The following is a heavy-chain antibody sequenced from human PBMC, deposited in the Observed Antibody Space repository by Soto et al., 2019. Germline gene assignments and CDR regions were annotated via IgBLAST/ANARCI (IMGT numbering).Heavy chain of an antibody. CDR1: GGSLDNYL. CDR3: ARDGGVIGVSTWFAP. CDR2: SNPRANT. Sequence: QVQLQESGPGLVKPSETLSLTCAVSGGSLDNYLWSWIRQPPEKGLEWIGYSNPRANTNYNPSPQIRVSISVERSKNQFSLTMTSVTAADTAVYYCARDGGVIGVSTWFAPWGQGTLVIVSS. V-gene: IGHV4-59*01. D-gene: IGHD2-8*02. J-gene: IGHJ5*02.